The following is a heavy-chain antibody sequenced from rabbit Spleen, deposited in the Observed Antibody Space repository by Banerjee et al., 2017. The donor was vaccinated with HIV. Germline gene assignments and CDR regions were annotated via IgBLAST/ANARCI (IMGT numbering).Heavy chain of an antibody. Sequence: QSLEESGGGLVQPEGSLTLTCTASGFSFSSSYYMCWVRQAPGKGLEWIACIATGSSGFTYYASWAKGRFTCSKASSTTVTLQMTSLTAADTATYFCARDTGTSFSTYGMDLWGQGTLVTVS. CDR2: IATGSSGFT. CDR3: ARDTGTSFSTYGMDL. V-gene: IGHV1S40*01. J-gene: IGHJ6*01. CDR1: GFSFSSSYY. D-gene: IGHD8-1*01.